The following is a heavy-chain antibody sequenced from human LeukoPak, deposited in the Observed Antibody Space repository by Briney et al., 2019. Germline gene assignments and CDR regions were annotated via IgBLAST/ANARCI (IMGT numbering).Heavy chain of an antibody. D-gene: IGHD2-2*01. Sequence: PGGSLRLSCAASEFSVGSNYMTWVRQAPGKGLEWVANIKQDGSEKYYVDSVKGRFTISRDNSKNTLYLQMNSLRAEDTAVYYCANPIYCSGTSCYFASNYWGQGTLVTVSS. CDR1: EFSVGSNY. J-gene: IGHJ4*02. CDR3: ANPIYCSGTSCYFASNY. CDR2: IKQDGSEK. V-gene: IGHV3-7*03.